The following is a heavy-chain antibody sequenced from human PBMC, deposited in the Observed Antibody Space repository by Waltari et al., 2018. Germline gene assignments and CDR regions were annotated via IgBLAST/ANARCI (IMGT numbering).Heavy chain of an antibody. V-gene: IGHV3-7*01. Sequence: EAQLVDSGGGLVQPGGSLRLSCSDPGLTFSSFWMSWVRQAPGKGLEWVATIKHEGNEKHYVDSVKGRFTISRDNAKKSLYLQMNRLRVEDTAVYYCAAGHYFEFWGQGTLVTVSS. CDR3: AAGHYFEF. CDR1: GLTFSSFW. J-gene: IGHJ4*02. CDR2: IKHEGNEK. D-gene: IGHD3-10*01.